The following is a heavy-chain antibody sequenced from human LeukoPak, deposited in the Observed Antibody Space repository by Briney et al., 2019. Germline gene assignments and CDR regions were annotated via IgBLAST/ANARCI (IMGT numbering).Heavy chain of an antibody. Sequence: TSETLSLTCTVSGGSISSYYWSWIRQPPGKGLEWIGYIYYSGSTNYNPSLKSRVTISVDTSKNQFSLKLSSVTAADTAVYYCARARYSYGPGGIDYWGQGTLVTVSS. CDR1: GGSISSYY. V-gene: IGHV4-59*01. CDR2: IYYSGST. D-gene: IGHD5-18*01. J-gene: IGHJ4*02. CDR3: ARARYSYGPGGIDY.